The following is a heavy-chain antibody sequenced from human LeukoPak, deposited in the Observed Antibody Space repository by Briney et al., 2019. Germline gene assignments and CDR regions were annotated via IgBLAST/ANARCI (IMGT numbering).Heavy chain of an antibody. J-gene: IGHJ6*03. V-gene: IGHV3-30*02. CDR1: GFTFSSYG. Sequence: GGSLRLSCAASGFTFSSYGMHWVRQAPGKGLGWVAFIRYDGSNKYYADSVEGRFTISRDNSKNTLYLQMNSLRAEDTAVYYCAKDSSGWYPNYYMDVWGKGTTVTVSS. D-gene: IGHD6-19*01. CDR2: IRYDGSNK. CDR3: AKDSSGWYPNYYMDV.